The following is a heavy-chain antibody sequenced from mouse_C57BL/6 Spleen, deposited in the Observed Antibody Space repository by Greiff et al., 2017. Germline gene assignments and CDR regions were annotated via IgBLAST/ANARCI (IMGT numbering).Heavy chain of an antibody. CDR1: GYTFTDYY. CDR2: IYPGSGNT. V-gene: IGHV1-76*01. D-gene: IGHD3-3*01. J-gene: IGHJ2*01. CDR3: ARWRDKGFDY. Sequence: QVQLKQSGAELVRPGASVKLSCKASGYTFTDYYINWVKQRPGQGLEWIARIYPGSGNTYYNEKFKGKATLTAEKSSSTAYMQLSSLTSEDSAVYFCARWRDKGFDYWGQGTTLTVSS.